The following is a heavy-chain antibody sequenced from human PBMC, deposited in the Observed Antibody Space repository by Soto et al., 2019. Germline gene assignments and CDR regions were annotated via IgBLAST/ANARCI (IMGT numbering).Heavy chain of an antibody. D-gene: IGHD3-10*01. J-gene: IGHJ4*02. CDR1: GGSFDYY. Sequence: QVQLQQWGAGLLKPSETLSLSCAVYGGSFDYYWSWIRQPPGKGLEWIGEINHSGITNYNPSLKSRVTISVDTSKNHFSLKLNSVTAADTAVYYCARGGVWFGDLMNCWGQGTLVTVSS. V-gene: IGHV4-34*01. CDR3: ARGGVWFGDLMNC. CDR2: INHSGIT.